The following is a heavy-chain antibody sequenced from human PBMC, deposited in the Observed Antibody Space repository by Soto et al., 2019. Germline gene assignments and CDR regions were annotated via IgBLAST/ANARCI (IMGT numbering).Heavy chain of an antibody. CDR3: ARGLTLSSYHDASDI. Sequence: QVQLQQWGAGLLKPSETLSLTCAVYGGSFSGYYWSWIRQPPGKGLEWIGEINHSGSTNYNPSLKSRVTISVDTSKTQFALKLSSVTAADTAVYYCARGLTLSSYHDASDIWGQETMVTVSS. CDR1: GGSFSGYY. J-gene: IGHJ3*02. CDR2: INHSGST. V-gene: IGHV4-34*01. D-gene: IGHD3-10*01.